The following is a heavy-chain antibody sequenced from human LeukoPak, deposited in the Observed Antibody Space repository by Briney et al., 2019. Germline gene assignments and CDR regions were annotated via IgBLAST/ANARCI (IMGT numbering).Heavy chain of an antibody. CDR2: ISYDGSNK. J-gene: IGHJ4*02. CDR3: ARVGALYSSSWYGDY. Sequence: GRSLRLSCAASGFTFSSYAMHWVRQAPGKGLEWVAVISYDGSNKYYADSMKGRFTISRDNSKNTLYLQMNSLRAEDTAVYYCARVGALYSSSWYGDYWGQGTLVTVSS. D-gene: IGHD6-13*01. CDR1: GFTFSSYA. V-gene: IGHV3-30-3*01.